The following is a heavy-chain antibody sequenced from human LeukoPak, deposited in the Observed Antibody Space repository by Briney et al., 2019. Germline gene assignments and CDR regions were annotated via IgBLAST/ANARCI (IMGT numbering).Heavy chain of an antibody. CDR3: ARVAAVGGYDSSGYYYVRRPYYLDY. CDR2: INHSGST. J-gene: IGHJ4*02. Sequence: SETLTLTCAVYGGSFSGSYWSWIRQPPGKGLEWIGEINHSGSTNYNPSLKSRVTISVDTSKNQFSLKLSSVTAADTAVYYCARVAAVGGYDSSGYYYVRRPYYLDYWGQGTLVTVSS. D-gene: IGHD3-22*01. V-gene: IGHV4-34*01. CDR1: GGSFSGSY.